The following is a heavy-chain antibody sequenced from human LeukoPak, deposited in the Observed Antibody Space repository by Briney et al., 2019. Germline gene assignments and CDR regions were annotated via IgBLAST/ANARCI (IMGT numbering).Heavy chain of an antibody. Sequence: SVKVSCKASGGTFSSYAISWVRQAPGQGLEWMGGIIPIFGTANYAQKFQGRVTITTDESTSTAYMELSSLRSEDTAVYYCARDQGRLGFGDQNWFDPWGQGTLVTVSS. D-gene: IGHD3-10*01. CDR1: GGTFSSYA. CDR2: IIPIFGTA. J-gene: IGHJ5*02. CDR3: ARDQGRLGFGDQNWFDP. V-gene: IGHV1-69*05.